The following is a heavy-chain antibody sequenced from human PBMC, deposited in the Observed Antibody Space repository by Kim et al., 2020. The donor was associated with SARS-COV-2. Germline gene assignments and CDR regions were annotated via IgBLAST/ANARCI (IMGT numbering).Heavy chain of an antibody. D-gene: IGHD3-10*01. J-gene: IGHJ4*02. V-gene: IGHV1-3*01. Sequence: KYSAKFQGRVTITRDASARTAYMELSSLRSEDTALYCCARATGSGSYLLDFWGQETLVTVSS. CDR3: ARATGSGSYLLDF.